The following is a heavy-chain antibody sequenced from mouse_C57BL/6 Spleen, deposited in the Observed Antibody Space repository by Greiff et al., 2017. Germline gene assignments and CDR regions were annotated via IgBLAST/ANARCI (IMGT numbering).Heavy chain of an antibody. V-gene: IGHV1-50*01. CDR2: IDPSDSYT. J-gene: IGHJ2*01. D-gene: IGHD1-1*01. CDR1: GYTFTSYW. Sequence: QVQLQQPGAELVKPGASVKLSCKASGYTFTSYWMQWVKQRPGQGLVWIGEIDPSDSYTNYNQKFKGKATLTVDTSSSTAYMQLSSLTSEDSAVYYCATRRVVAGDYWGQGTTLTVSS. CDR3: ATRRVVAGDY.